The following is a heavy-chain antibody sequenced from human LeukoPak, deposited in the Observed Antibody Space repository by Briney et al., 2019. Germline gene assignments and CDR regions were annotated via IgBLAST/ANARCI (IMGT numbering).Heavy chain of an antibody. CDR3: ARRPSGSYARNWFDP. CDR2: IYTSGST. J-gene: IGHJ5*02. CDR1: GGSISSGSYY. D-gene: IGHD1-26*01. V-gene: IGHV4-61*02. Sequence: PSQTLSLTCTVSGGSISSGSYYWSWIRQPAGKGLEWIGRIYTSGSTNYNPSLKSRVTISVDTSKNQFSLKLSSVTAADTAVYYCARRPSGSYARNWFDPWGQGTLVTVSS.